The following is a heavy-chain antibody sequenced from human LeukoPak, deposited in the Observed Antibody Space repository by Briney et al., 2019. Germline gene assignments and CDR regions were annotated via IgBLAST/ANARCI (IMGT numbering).Heavy chain of an antibody. D-gene: IGHD6-19*01. CDR1: GFSFSSSP. Sequence: GGSLRLSCAASGFSFSSSPMAWVRQAPGKGLEWVSIIDSTGFSTRDADSVKGRFSISRDNSKNTLDLQMSSLRAEDTAVYYCAKAVRGTGSGWYAPFDYWGQGTLVTVSS. V-gene: IGHV3-23*01. CDR3: AKAVRGTGSGWYAPFDY. J-gene: IGHJ4*02. CDR2: IDSTGFST.